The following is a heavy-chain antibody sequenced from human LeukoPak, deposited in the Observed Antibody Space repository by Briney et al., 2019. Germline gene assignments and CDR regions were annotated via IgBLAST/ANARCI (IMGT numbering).Heavy chain of an antibody. CDR3: ARRVSDPLKVDY. V-gene: IGHV4-39*01. D-gene: IGHD3-22*01. Sequence: PGGSLRLSCAASGFTFDSYWMSWVRQAPGKGLEWIGSIYYSGSTYYNPSLKSRITISVDTSKNQFSLKLSSVTAADTAVYYCARRVSDPLKVDYWGQGTLVTVSS. CDR1: GFTFDSYW. CDR2: IYYSGST. J-gene: IGHJ4*02.